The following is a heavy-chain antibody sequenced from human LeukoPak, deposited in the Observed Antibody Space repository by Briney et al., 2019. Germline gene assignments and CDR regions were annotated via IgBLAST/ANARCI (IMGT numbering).Heavy chain of an antibody. CDR2: INHSGST. CDR3: ARGGGSDRSGIDY. CDR1: GGSFSGYY. J-gene: IGHJ4*02. V-gene: IGHV4-34*01. Sequence: SETLSLTCAVYGGSFSGYYWSWIRQPPGKGLEWIGEINHSGSTNYNPSLKSRVTISVDTAKNQFSLKLSSVTAADTAVYYCARGGGSDRSGIDYWGQGTLVTVSS. D-gene: IGHD1-26*01.